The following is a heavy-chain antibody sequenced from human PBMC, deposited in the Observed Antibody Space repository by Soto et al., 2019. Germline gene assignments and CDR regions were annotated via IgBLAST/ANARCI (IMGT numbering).Heavy chain of an antibody. CDR1: DDSISSGGYY. D-gene: IGHD4-17*01. Sequence: QVQLQESGPGLVKPSQTLSLTCIVSDDSISSGGYYWTWIRQHPGKGLEWIGYIYYSGSTYYNPSLKSRVTISLDTSKNQFSLKLSSVTAADTAVYYCARLRYGAKDYWGQGTLVTVSS. CDR3: ARLRYGAKDY. V-gene: IGHV4-31*03. CDR2: IYYSGST. J-gene: IGHJ4*02.